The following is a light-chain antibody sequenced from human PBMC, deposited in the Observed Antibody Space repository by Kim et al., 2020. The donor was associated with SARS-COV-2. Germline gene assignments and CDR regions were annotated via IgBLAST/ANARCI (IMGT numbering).Light chain of an antibody. CDR2: DAS. Sequence: ASVGDRVTITCRASQRITTWLAWYQQKPGKAPRPLIYDASKLESGVPSRFSGSGSGTEFTLTITSLQPDDFATYYCQQYHSSSPTFGQGTKVEIK. CDR3: QQYHSSSPT. J-gene: IGKJ1*01. CDR1: QRITTW. V-gene: IGKV1-5*01.